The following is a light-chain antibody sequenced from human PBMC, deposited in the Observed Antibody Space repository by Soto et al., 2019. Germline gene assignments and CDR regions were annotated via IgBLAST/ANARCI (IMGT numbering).Light chain of an antibody. V-gene: IGKV3D-15*01. CDR3: QQYNNLPYS. Sequence: VMTQSPDTLSVSPWESATPSWRASQTVSSNLAWYQQKPGQAPRLLIDGTFTRATGVPARFSASRSGTEFTLTITSPQSEDFSLYYCQQYNNLPYSFGQGTKVDIK. CDR1: QTVSSN. J-gene: IGKJ2*03. CDR2: GTF.